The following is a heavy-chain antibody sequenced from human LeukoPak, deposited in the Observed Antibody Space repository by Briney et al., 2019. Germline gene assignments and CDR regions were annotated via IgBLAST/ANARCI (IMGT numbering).Heavy chain of an antibody. J-gene: IGHJ6*03. Sequence: SETLSLTCAVYGGSFSGYYWSWIRQPPGQGLEWIGEINHSGSTNYNPSLKSRVTISVDTSKNQFSLKLSSVTAADTAVYYCARENYGRAYNYYYYMDVWGKGTTVTVSS. CDR1: GGSFSGYY. CDR3: ARENYGRAYNYYYYMDV. D-gene: IGHD3-16*01. V-gene: IGHV4-34*01. CDR2: INHSGST.